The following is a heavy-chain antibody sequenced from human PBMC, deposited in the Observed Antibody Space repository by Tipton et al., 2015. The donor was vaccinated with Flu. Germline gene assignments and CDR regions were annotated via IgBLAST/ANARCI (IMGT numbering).Heavy chain of an antibody. CDR3: ARGSHYDSSGYYYDCDY. D-gene: IGHD3-22*01. J-gene: IGHJ4*02. V-gene: IGHV3-48*03. CDR2: ISSSGSTI. Sequence: SLRLSCAASGFTFSSYEMNWVRQAPGKGLEWVSYISSSGSTIYYADSVKGRFTISRDNAKNSLYLQMNSLRAEDTAVYYCARGSHYDSSGYYYDCDYWGQGTLVTVSS. CDR1: GFTFSSYE.